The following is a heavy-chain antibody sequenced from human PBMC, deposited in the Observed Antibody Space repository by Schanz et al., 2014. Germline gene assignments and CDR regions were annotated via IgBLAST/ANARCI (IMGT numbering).Heavy chain of an antibody. Sequence: QVQLVESGGGVVQPGRSLRLSCAASGFTFSTYAIHWVRQAPGKGLEWVAVISYDGSNKYYADSVKGRFTISRDNSKNTLYLQMNSLRAEDTAVYFCAKHLESPDIVGTIFDSWGQGTLVSVSS. J-gene: IGHJ4*02. CDR1: GFTFSTYA. D-gene: IGHD5-12*01. CDR2: ISYDGSNK. CDR3: AKHLESPDIVGTIFDS. V-gene: IGHV3-30*04.